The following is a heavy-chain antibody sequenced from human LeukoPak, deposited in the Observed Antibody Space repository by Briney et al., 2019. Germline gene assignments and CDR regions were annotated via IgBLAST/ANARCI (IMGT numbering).Heavy chain of an antibody. J-gene: IGHJ4*02. CDR1: GYTFTSYG. D-gene: IGHD3-16*01. CDR2: LSVYNGNT. Sequence: ASVKLSCKASGYTFTSYGMSWVRQAPGQGREWMGWLSVYNGNTNYAQTLQDRVTMTTDTSTSTAYMELRSRRSDDTAVYYCAKEHRSRFGGAFDYWGQGTLVTVSS. CDR3: AKEHRSRFGGAFDY. V-gene: IGHV1-18*01.